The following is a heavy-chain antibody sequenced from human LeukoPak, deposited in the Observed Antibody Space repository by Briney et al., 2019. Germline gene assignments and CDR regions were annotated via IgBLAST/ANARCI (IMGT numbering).Heavy chain of an antibody. V-gene: IGHV3-30*03. CDR2: ISYDGSNK. D-gene: IGHD3-22*01. CDR1: GFTFSNYG. Sequence: GGSLRLSCAASGFTFSNYGMHWVRQAPGKGLEWVAVISYDGSNKYYADSVKGRFTISRDNAKNSLYLQMNSLRAEDTAVYYCARNSDSSGYSDYFDYWGQGTLVTVSS. CDR3: ARNSDSSGYSDYFDY. J-gene: IGHJ4*02.